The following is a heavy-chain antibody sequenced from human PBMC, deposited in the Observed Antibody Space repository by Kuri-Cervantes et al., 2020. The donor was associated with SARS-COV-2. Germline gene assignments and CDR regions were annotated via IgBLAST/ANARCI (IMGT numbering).Heavy chain of an antibody. V-gene: IGHV3-48*04. Sequence: GGSLRLSCAGSGFIFNNYALNWVRQAPGGGLEWISYISSTRSTIDYADSVRGRFTISRDNAKSSLFLQMNSLRVEDTAVYYCARNSRSSGSEFDYWGQGTLVTDSS. CDR2: ISSTRSTI. CDR1: GFIFNNYA. D-gene: IGHD3-10*01. J-gene: IGHJ4*02. CDR3: ARNSRSSGSEFDY.